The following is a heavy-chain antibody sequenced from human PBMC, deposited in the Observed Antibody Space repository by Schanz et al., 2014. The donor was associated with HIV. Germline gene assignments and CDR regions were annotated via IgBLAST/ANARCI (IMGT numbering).Heavy chain of an antibody. Sequence: EVHLVESGGGMVQPGGSLTLSCAASRFTFSDCWMAWVRQAPGKGLEWVANIKGDGTEKNLVDSVKGRFTISRDNSKKALYLQMNSLRVEDTAVYYCASTVYPYTGSSDYYYGMDVWGQGTTVTVSS. CDR2: IKGDGTEK. CDR1: RFTFSDCW. D-gene: IGHD6-6*01. V-gene: IGHV3-7*01. CDR3: ASTVYPYTGSSDYYYGMDV. J-gene: IGHJ6*02.